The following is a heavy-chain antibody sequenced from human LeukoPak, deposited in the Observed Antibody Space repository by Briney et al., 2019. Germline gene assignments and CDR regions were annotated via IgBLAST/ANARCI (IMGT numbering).Heavy chain of an antibody. D-gene: IGHD3-10*01. J-gene: IGHJ4*02. CDR3: ASRKYGYYGSGSYLAFDY. Sequence: SETLSLTCAVYGGSFSGYYWSWIRQPPGKGLEWIGEINHSGSTNYNPSLKSRVTISVDTSKNQFSLKLSSVTAADTAVYYCASRKYGYYGSGSYLAFDYWGQGTLVTVSS. CDR2: INHSGST. CDR1: GGSFSGYY. V-gene: IGHV4-34*01.